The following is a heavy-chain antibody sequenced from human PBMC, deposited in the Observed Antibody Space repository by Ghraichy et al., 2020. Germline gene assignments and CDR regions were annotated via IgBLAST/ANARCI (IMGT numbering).Heavy chain of an antibody. CDR2: INPNSGGT. CDR3: ARDSPVLVGATEEGDDAFDI. J-gene: IGHJ3*02. CDR1: GYTFTGYY. Sequence: ASVKVSCKASGYTFTGYYMHWVRQAPGQGLEWMGWINPNSGGTNYAQKFQGRVTMTRDTSISTAYMELSRLRSDDTAVYYCARDSPVLVGATEEGDDAFDIWGQGTMVTVSS. V-gene: IGHV1-2*02. D-gene: IGHD1-26*01.